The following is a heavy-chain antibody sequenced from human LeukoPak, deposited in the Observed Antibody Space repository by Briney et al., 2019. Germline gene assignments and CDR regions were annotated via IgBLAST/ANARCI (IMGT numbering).Heavy chain of an antibody. Sequence: SETLSLTCTVSGVSISSYYWSWIRQPPGKGLEWIGYIYYSGSTNYKPSLKSRVTISVETSKNQFSLKLRSVTAADTAVYYCARVTGYMIEDYFDYWGQGTLVTVSS. V-gene: IGHV4-59*01. CDR1: GVSISSYY. CDR2: IYYSGST. D-gene: IGHD3-22*01. CDR3: ARVTGYMIEDYFDY. J-gene: IGHJ4*02.